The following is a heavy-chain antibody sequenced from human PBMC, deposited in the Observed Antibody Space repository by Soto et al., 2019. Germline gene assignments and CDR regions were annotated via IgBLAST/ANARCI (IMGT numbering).Heavy chain of an antibody. V-gene: IGHV4-31*03. J-gene: IGHJ6*02. Sequence: KTSETLSLTCTVSGGSISSGGYYWSWIRQHPGKGLEWIGYIYYSGSTYYNPSLKSRVTISVDTSKNQFSLKLSSVTAADTAVYYCASQYYYDSSGYSAPYGMDVWGQGTTVTVSS. CDR2: IYYSGST. CDR1: GGSISSGGYY. CDR3: ASQYYYDSSGYSAPYGMDV. D-gene: IGHD3-22*01.